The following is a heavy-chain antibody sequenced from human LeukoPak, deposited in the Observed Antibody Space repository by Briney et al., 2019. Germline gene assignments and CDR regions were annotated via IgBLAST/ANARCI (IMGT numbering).Heavy chain of an antibody. CDR1: GGSISSCGYY. CDR2: IYYSGST. Sequence: SETLSLTCTVSGGSISSCGYYWSWIRQHPGKGLEWIGYIYYSGSTYYNPSLKSRVTISVDTSKNQFSLKLSSVTAADTAVYYCARGNWFDPWGQATLVTVSS. CDR3: ARGNWFDP. V-gene: IGHV4-31*03. J-gene: IGHJ5*02.